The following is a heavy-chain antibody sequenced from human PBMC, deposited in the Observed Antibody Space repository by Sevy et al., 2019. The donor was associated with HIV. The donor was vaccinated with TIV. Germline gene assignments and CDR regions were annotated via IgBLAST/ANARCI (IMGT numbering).Heavy chain of an antibody. J-gene: IGHJ4*02. CDR3: ARVAAY. CDR2: IYHSGST. Sequence: SETLSLTCAVSGYSISSGYQWGWIRQPPGKGLEWIGTIYHSGSTYYNPSLKSRVTISVDTSKNQFYLKLNSMTAADTAVYFCARVAAYWGQGILVTVSS. V-gene: IGHV4-38-2*01. CDR1: GYSISSGYQ. D-gene: IGHD6-25*01.